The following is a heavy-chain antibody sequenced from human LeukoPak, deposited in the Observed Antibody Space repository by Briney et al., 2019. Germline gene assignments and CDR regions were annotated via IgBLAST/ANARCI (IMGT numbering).Heavy chain of an antibody. CDR2: IYYSGST. Sequence: SETLSLTCTVSGGSISSYYWSWIRQPPGKGLGWIGYIYYSGSTNYNPSLKSRVTISVDTSKNQFSLKLSSVTAADTAVYYCASFPGYSSGWPFDYWGQGTLVTVSS. CDR3: ASFPGYSSGWPFDY. CDR1: GGSISSYY. V-gene: IGHV4-59*01. D-gene: IGHD6-19*01. J-gene: IGHJ4*02.